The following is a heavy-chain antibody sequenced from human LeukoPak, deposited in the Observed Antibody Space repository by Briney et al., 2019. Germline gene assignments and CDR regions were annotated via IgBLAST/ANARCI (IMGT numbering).Heavy chain of an antibody. CDR1: GFTFSNYR. CDR3: ARDGTSGTYYDYIDC. V-gene: IGHV3-48*01. D-gene: IGHD3-10*01. CDR2: ISRGGRTI. J-gene: IGHJ4*02. Sequence: GGSLRLSCAASGFTFSNYRMIWVRQAPGKGLEWVSYISRGGRTIYYADSVKGRFTISRDNAKNSLNLQMNSLRGEDTAVYYCARDGTSGTYYDYIDCWGQGALVTVSS.